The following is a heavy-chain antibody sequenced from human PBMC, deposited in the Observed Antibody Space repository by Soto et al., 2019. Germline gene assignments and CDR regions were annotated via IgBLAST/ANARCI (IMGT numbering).Heavy chain of an antibody. Sequence: EVRLVESGGGLVQPGGSLRLSCAASGFIVSSNYMTWVRQAPGKGLEWVSLLYSGGATHYAASVKGRFTISSHSSQNTLFLQMNSLRTEDTATSYCLRGRYGSQIHWGQGTKVTVSS. CDR2: LYSGGAT. CDR1: GFIVSSNY. D-gene: IGHD3-10*01. CDR3: LRGRYGSQIH. V-gene: IGHV3-53*04. J-gene: IGHJ4*02.